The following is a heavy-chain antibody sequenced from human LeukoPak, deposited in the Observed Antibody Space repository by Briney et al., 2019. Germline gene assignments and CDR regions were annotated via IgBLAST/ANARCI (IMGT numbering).Heavy chain of an antibody. CDR3: ARQYCSSTSCYNKSEGDFDY. Sequence: SETLSLTYTVSGGSFGNYYWSWIRQPPGKGLEWIGYIYDSGTTNYNPSLKSRVTISVDTATNQFSLKLSSVTAADTAVYYCARQYCSSTSCYNKSEGDFDYWGQGTLVTVSS. CDR2: IYDSGTT. V-gene: IGHV4-59*08. J-gene: IGHJ4*02. CDR1: GGSFGNYY. D-gene: IGHD2-2*02.